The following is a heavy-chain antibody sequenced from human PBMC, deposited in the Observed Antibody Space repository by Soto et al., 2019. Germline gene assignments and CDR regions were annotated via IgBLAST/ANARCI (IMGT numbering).Heavy chain of an antibody. V-gene: IGHV3-23*01. CDR2: ISGSGGST. D-gene: IGHD3-16*02. J-gene: IGHJ6*03. CDR3: AKDSDYIWGSYRPPYMDV. CDR1: GFTFSSYA. Sequence: EVQPLESGGGLVQPGGSLRLSCAASGFTFSSYAMSWVRQAPGKGLEWVSAISGSGGSTYYADSVKGRFTISRDNSKNTLYLQMNSLRAEDTAVYYCAKDSDYIWGSYRPPYMDVWGKGTTVTVSS.